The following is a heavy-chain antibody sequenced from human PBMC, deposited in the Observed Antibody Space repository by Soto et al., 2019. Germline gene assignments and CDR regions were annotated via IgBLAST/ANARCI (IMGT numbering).Heavy chain of an antibody. CDR3: ARSPYSYGPIDY. Sequence: GGSLRLSCAASGFTVSSNYMSWVRQAPGKGLEWVSVIYSGGSTYYADSVKGRFTISRDNSKNTLYLQMNSLRAEDAAVYYCARSPYSYGPIDYWGQGTLVTVSS. V-gene: IGHV3-66*01. CDR2: IYSGGST. J-gene: IGHJ4*02. D-gene: IGHD5-18*01. CDR1: GFTVSSNY.